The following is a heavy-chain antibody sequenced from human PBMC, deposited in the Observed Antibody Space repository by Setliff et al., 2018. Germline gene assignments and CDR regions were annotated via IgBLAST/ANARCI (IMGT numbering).Heavy chain of an antibody. D-gene: IGHD2-8*01. CDR1: GGSISSSSYY. V-gene: IGHV4-39*01. CDR2: IYYSGST. CDR3: ASSYIVLMVYAIPGPPDY. Sequence: SETLSLTCTVSGGSISSSSYYWGWIRQPPGKGLEWIGSIYYSGSTYYSPSLKSRVTISVDTSKNQFSLKLSSVTAADTAVYYCASSYIVLMVYAIPGPPDYWGQGTLVTVSS. J-gene: IGHJ4*02.